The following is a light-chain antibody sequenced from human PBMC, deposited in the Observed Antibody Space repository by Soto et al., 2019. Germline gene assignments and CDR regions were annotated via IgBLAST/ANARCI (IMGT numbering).Light chain of an antibody. Sequence: EIVLTQSPGTLSLSPGERVTLSCRASQSVTSSYLAWYQQKPGQAPRLLIYGASSRATGIPDRFSGSGSGTDFTVTISRLEPEDFAVYYCQQYSNSPHTFGQGTKVEIK. CDR1: QSVTSSY. V-gene: IGKV3-20*01. CDR2: GAS. J-gene: IGKJ1*01. CDR3: QQYSNSPHT.